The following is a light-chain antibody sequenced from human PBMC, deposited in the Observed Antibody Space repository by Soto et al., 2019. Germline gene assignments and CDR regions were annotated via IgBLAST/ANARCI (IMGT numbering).Light chain of an antibody. CDR1: SXDVGRWNY. CDR3: SSFTSSSTLDV. J-gene: IGLJ1*01. Sequence: QSVLAQPASVAGSPGQSVTITCTGTSXDVGRWNYVSWYQQHPGKAPKLMIYEVSNRPSGVSSRFSGSKSGYTASLTISGLQAEDEADYYCSSFTSSSTLDVFGTGTKVTVL. V-gene: IGLV2-14*01. CDR2: EVS.